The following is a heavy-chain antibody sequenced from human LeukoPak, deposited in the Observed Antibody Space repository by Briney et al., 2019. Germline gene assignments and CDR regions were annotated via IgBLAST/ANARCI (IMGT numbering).Heavy chain of an antibody. CDR2: INHSGST. V-gene: IGHV4-34*01. CDR1: GGSFSGYY. CDR3: ARAPSRKGGYYFDY. Sequence: SETLSLTCAVYGGSFSGYYWSWIRQPPGKGLEWIGEINHSGSTNYNPSLKSRATISVDTSKNQFSLKLSSVTAADTAVYYCARAPSRKGGYYFDYWGQGTLVTVSS. D-gene: IGHD3-16*01. J-gene: IGHJ4*02.